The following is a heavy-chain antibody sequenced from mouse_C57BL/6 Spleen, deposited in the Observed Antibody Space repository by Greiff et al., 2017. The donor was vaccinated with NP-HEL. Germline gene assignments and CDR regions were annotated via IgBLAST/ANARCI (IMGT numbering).Heavy chain of an antibody. CDR1: GYAFSSYW. D-gene: IGHD1-1*01. CDR3: ARGYYGSSYGYFDV. Sequence: VKLQESGAELVKPGASVKISCKASGYAFSSYWMNWVKQRPGKGLEWIGQIYPGDGDTNYNGKFKGKATLTADKSSSTAYMQLSSLSSEDSAVYVCARGYYGSSYGYFDVWGTGTTVTVSS. V-gene: IGHV1-80*01. CDR2: IYPGDGDT. J-gene: IGHJ1*03.